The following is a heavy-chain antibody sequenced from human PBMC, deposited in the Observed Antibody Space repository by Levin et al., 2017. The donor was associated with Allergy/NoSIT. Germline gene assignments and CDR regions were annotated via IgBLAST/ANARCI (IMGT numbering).Heavy chain of an antibody. Sequence: SCAASGFTFRIYGMHWVRQAPGKGLTWVAFIWDDGTNKYYADSVEGRFTISRDNSRNTVSLQMNSLGGEDAGGYYCARAGYNDYRFPYYAMGLWGQGATVTVTS. CDR3: ARAGYNDYRFPYYAMGL. CDR1: GFTFRIYG. J-gene: IGHJ6*01. V-gene: IGHV3-33*01. CDR2: IWDDGTNK. D-gene: IGHD1-1*01.